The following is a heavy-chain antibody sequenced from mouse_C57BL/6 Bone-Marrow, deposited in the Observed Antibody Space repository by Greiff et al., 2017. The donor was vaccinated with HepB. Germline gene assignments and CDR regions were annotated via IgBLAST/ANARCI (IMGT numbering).Heavy chain of an antibody. D-gene: IGHD2-3*01. CDR1: GFTFSDYG. J-gene: IGHJ1*03. CDR2: ISNLAYSI. Sequence: EVQGVESGGGLVQPGGSLKLSCAASGFTFSDYGMAWVRQAPRKGPEWVAFISNLAYSIYYADTVTGRFTISRENAKNTLYLELRSRRSEDTAMYYCARQEGYDGYPLGFDVWGTGTTVTVSS. V-gene: IGHV5-15*01. CDR3: ARQEGYDGYPLGFDV.